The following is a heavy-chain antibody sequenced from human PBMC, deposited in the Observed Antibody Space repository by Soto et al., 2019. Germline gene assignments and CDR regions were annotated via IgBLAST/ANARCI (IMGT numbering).Heavy chain of an antibody. V-gene: IGHV3-9*01. CDR2: ISWNSGSI. Sequence: EVQLVESGGGLVQPGRSLRLSCAASGFTFDDYAMHWVRQAPGKGLEWVSGISWNSGSIGYADSVKGRFTISRDNAKNSLYLQMNSLRAEDTALYYCAKEGPLRSFDYWGQGTLVTVSS. D-gene: IGHD4-17*01. CDR1: GFTFDDYA. J-gene: IGHJ4*02. CDR3: AKEGPLRSFDY.